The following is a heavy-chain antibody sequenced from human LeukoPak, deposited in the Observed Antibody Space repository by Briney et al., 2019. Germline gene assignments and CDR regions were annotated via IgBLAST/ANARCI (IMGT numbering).Heavy chain of an antibody. CDR2: IYYSGST. CDR1: GGSISSSSYY. V-gene: IGHV4-39*01. Sequence: SETLSLTCTVSGGSISSSSYYWGWIRQPPGKGLEWIGSIYYSGSTYYNPSLKSRVTISVDTSQNQFSLKLSSVTAADTAVYYCARTGAENIVVVPAAIARPNWFDPWGQGTLVTVSS. D-gene: IGHD2-2*02. J-gene: IGHJ5*02. CDR3: ARTGAENIVVVPAAIARPNWFDP.